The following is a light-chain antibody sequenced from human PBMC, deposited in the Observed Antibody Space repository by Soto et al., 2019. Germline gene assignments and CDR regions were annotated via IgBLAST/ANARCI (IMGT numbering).Light chain of an antibody. Sequence: DIQMTQSPSSLSASVGDRVTITCRASQGIRHYLAWYQQKPGKVPKLLIYEASNLQSGVPSRFRGGGSGTEFTLTISSLQPEDVATYYCLQDHNYPPTFGQGT. CDR1: QGIRHY. CDR3: LQDHNYPPT. CDR2: EAS. J-gene: IGKJ1*01. V-gene: IGKV1-27*01.